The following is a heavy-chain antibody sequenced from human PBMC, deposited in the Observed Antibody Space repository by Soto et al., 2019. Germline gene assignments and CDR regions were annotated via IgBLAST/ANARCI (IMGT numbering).Heavy chain of an antibody. CDR3: ARSGNGSGSYYDY. D-gene: IGHD3-10*01. V-gene: IGHV4-34*01. CDR1: GGSFSGYY. Sequence: SETLSLTCAVYGGSFSGYYWSWIRQPPGKGLEWIGEINHSGSTNYNPSLKSRVTISVDTSKNQFSLKLSSVTAADTAVYYCARSGNGSGSYYDYWGQGTLVTVSS. CDR2: INHSGST. J-gene: IGHJ4*02.